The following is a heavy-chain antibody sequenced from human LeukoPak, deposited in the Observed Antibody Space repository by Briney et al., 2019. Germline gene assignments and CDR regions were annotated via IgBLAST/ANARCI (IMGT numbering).Heavy chain of an antibody. J-gene: IGHJ5*01. CDR2: ISAYNGNT. D-gene: IGHD1-26*01. V-gene: IGHV1-18*01. CDR1: GYTFTCSG. CDR3: ARIGGSYSEADS. Sequence: GASVKVSCKASGYTFTCSGISWVRQAPGQGLERMGWISAYNGNTNYAQKFQGRVTMTTDTSTTTAYMELRSLRSDDTAVYYCARIGGSYSEADSWGQGTLVTVSS.